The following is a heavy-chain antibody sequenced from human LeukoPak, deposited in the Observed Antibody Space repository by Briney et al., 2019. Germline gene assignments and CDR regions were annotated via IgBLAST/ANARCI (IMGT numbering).Heavy chain of an antibody. J-gene: IGHJ4*02. V-gene: IGHV3-48*01. CDR1: GFTFNTYT. CDR3: ARGSTYYESSGKVPFDY. D-gene: IGHD3-22*01. Sequence: PSGGSLRLSCAASGFTFNTYTMNWVRQAPGKGLEWVSYISGSSGIIDYADSVRGRFTISRDNAKNSLYLQMNSLRAEDTAVYYCARGSTYYESSGKVPFDYWGQGTLVTVSS. CDR2: ISGSSGII.